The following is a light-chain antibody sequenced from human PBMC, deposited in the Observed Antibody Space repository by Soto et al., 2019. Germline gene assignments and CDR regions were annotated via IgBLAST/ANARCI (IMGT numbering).Light chain of an antibody. V-gene: IGKV3-15*01. CDR3: QQYNKWPPLT. J-gene: IGKJ4*01. CDR1: QHVGSN. Sequence: EIVLTQSPATLSVSPGERATLSCRASQHVGSNLAWYQQRPGQAPRLLIYGASTRATDIPARFSGSGSGTEFTLTISSLQSEDFAVYFCQQYNKWPPLTFGGGTKVDTK. CDR2: GAS.